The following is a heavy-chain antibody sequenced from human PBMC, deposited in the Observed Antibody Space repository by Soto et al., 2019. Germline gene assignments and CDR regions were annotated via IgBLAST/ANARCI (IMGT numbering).Heavy chain of an antibody. J-gene: IGHJ6*02. CDR3: ARDISTFWSGSGGMDV. D-gene: IGHD3-3*01. CDR2: INSSSSYI. Sequence: PGGCLRLSCAASGFPFSSYSMNWVRQAPGKGLGWVASINSSSSYIYYADSVKGRFTISRDNAKNSLYLQMNSLRAEDTAVYYCARDISTFWSGSGGMDVWGQGTTVTVSS. CDR1: GFPFSSYS. V-gene: IGHV3-21*01.